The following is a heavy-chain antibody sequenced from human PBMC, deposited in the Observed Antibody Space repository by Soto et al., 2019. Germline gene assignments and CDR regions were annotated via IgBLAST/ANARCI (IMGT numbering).Heavy chain of an antibody. D-gene: IGHD4-17*01. Sequence: QVQLQQWGAGLLKPSETLSLTCAVYGGSFSGYYWSWIRQPPGKGLEWIGEINHSGSTNYNPSLKSRVTISVDTSKNQFSLMLSSGTAADTAVYYCARHNDYGTLAPFDYWGQGTPVTVSS. CDR1: GGSFSGYY. V-gene: IGHV4-34*01. CDR2: INHSGST. J-gene: IGHJ4*02. CDR3: ARHNDYGTLAPFDY.